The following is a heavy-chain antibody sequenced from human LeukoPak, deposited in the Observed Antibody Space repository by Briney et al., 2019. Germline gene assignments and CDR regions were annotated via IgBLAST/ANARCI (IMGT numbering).Heavy chain of an antibody. CDR3: AKSNGYGLIDI. Sequence: SETLSLTCTVSGGSISSYYWSWIRQPPGKGLEWIGYIYYSGSTNYNPSLKSRVTISVDTSRNQFSLKLNSVTAADTAVYYCAKSNGYGLIDIWDQGTMVTVSS. V-gene: IGHV4-59*12. CDR2: IYYSGST. J-gene: IGHJ3*02. D-gene: IGHD3-22*01. CDR1: GGSISSYY.